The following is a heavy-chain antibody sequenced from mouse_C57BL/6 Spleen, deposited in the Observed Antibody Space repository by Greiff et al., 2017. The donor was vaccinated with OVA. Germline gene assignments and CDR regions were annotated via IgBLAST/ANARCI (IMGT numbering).Heavy chain of an antibody. Sequence: EVQLQQSGPGLVKPSQSLSLTCSVTGYSITSGYYWNWIRQFPGNKLEWMGYISYDGSNNYNPSLKNRISITRDTSKNQFFLKLNSVTTEDTATYYCARVGPDYAMDYWGQGTSVTVSS. CDR3: ARVGPDYAMDY. J-gene: IGHJ4*01. CDR1: GYSITSGYY. CDR2: ISYDGSN. V-gene: IGHV3-6*01.